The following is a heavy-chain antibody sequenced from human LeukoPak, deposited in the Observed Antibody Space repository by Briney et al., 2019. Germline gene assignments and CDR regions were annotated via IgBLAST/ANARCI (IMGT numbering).Heavy chain of an antibody. Sequence: GSLRLSCAASGFTFSIYWMSWVRQAPGKGLEWVANIKQDGSEKYYVDSVKGRFTISRDNAKNSLFLQMNSLRAEDTAVYYCACGNYYGLDVWGQGTTVTVS. J-gene: IGHJ6*02. D-gene: IGHD1-26*01. CDR3: ACGNYYGLDV. V-gene: IGHV3-7*01. CDR2: IKQDGSEK. CDR1: GFTFSIYW.